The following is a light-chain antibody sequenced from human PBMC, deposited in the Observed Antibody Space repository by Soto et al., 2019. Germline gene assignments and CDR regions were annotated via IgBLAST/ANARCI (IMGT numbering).Light chain of an antibody. J-gene: IGKJ1*01. CDR3: QQERDLPRT. CDR1: QSVRSNY. V-gene: IGKV3-20*01. CDR2: NSS. Sequence: EMVLQQSPGTLSLSPGERATLSCRASQSVRSNYLAWYQQKPGQAPRVLIYNSSTRPTGIPDRFSGSGSGTDFTLTISKLEPEDFALYYCQQERDLPRTFCEGTPVEIK.